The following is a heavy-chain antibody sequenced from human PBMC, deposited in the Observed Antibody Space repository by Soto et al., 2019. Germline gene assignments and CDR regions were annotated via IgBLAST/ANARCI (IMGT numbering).Heavy chain of an antibody. CDR3: ARQSPYYYDSSGYLDY. Sequence: TSETLSLTCAVYGGSFSGYYWSWIRQPPGKGLEWIGEINHSGSTNYNPSLKSRVTISVDTSKNQFSLKLSSVTAADTAVYYCARQSPYYYDSSGYLDYWGQGTLVTVSS. D-gene: IGHD3-22*01. CDR1: GGSFSGYY. J-gene: IGHJ4*02. V-gene: IGHV4-34*01. CDR2: INHSGST.